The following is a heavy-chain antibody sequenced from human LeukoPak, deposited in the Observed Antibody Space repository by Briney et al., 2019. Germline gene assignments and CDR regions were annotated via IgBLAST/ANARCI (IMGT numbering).Heavy chain of an antibody. CDR2: IKTDGSEK. J-gene: IGHJ4*02. CDR3: ARAGFPVYDRSGAGGVYFDY. D-gene: IGHD3-22*01. CDR1: GFTFSSYW. V-gene: IGHV3-7*03. Sequence: PGGSLRLSCAASGFTFSSYWMSWVPQAPGKGLEWVANIKTDGSEKIYVDSLKGRFTISRDNAKNSLYLQMNSLRAEDTAVYYCARAGFPVYDRSGAGGVYFDYWGQGTLVTVSS.